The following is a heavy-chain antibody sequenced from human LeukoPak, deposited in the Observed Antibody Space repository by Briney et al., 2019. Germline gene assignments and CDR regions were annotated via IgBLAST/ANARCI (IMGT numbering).Heavy chain of an antibody. Sequence: GGSLRLSCAASGFSGSSNYMSWVRQVPGKGLEWVSVIYSGGSTYYADSVKGRFTISRDYSKNTLLLQMNSLRGDDTAVYYCTRGETNPFDYWGQGILVTVSS. CDR2: IYSGGST. CDR3: TRGETNPFDY. V-gene: IGHV3-66*01. CDR1: GFSGSSNY. J-gene: IGHJ4*02. D-gene: IGHD1-14*01.